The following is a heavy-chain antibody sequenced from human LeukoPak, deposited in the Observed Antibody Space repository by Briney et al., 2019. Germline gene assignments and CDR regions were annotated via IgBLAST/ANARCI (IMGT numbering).Heavy chain of an antibody. J-gene: IGHJ4*02. D-gene: IGHD5-18*01. Sequence: PGGSLRLSCEASGFTFSTFAMVWVRQPPGKGLEWVSSIFPSGGEIHYADSVRGRFTISRDNSKSTLSLQMNSLRAEDTAIYYCATYRQALLPFESWGQGTLATVSS. V-gene: IGHV3-23*01. CDR1: GFTFSTFA. CDR2: IFPSGGEI. CDR3: ATYRQALLPFES.